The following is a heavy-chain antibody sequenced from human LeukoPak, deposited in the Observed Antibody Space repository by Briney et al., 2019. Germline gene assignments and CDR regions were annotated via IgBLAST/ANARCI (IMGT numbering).Heavy chain of an antibody. D-gene: IGHD6-19*01. CDR1: GGSINSYY. CDR2: IYYSGST. J-gene: IGHJ4*02. CDR3: ARTSPYSSGWYGQYY. Sequence: SETLSLTCTVSGGSINSYYWNWIRQPPGKGLEWIGYIYYSGSTNYNPSLKSRVTISVDTSKNQFSLKLTSVTAAGTAVYYCARTSPYSSGWYGQYYWGQGTLVTVSS. V-gene: IGHV4-59*08.